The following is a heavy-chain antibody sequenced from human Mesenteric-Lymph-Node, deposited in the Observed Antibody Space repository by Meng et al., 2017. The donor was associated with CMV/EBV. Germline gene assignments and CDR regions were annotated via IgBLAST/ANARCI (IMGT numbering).Heavy chain of an antibody. J-gene: IGHJ4*02. CDR1: FSRYA. CDR2: IIPILGIA. CDR3: ARFTYYDSSGYPLYYFDY. Sequence: FSRYAISWGRQAPGQGLEWMGRIIPILGIANYAQKFQGRVTITADKSTSTAYMELSSLRSEDTAVYYCARFTYYDSSGYPLYYFDYWGQGTLVTVSS. V-gene: IGHV1-69*04. D-gene: IGHD3-22*01.